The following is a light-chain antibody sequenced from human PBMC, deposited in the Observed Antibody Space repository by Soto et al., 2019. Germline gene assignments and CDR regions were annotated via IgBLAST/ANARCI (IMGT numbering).Light chain of an antibody. Sequence: QSVLTQPPSVSGSPGQSVTISCSGTSGDVGGYNYVSWYQQHPGTAPKLVIYEVSERPSAVPDRFSGSKSGNTASLTVSGLQADDEAEYYCSSYAGKNIVVFGGGTKVTVL. CDR2: EVS. J-gene: IGLJ2*01. V-gene: IGLV2-8*01. CDR1: SGDVGGYNY. CDR3: SSYAGKNIVV.